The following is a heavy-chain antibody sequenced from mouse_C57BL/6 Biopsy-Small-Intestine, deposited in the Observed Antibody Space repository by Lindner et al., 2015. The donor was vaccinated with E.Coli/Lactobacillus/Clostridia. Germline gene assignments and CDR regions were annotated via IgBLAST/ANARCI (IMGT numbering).Heavy chain of an antibody. CDR2: MNPNSGNR. J-gene: IGHJ4*01. CDR3: ATRDITKAAGAYYYGMDV. Sequence: SVKVSCKASGYAFTSYDINWVRQAAGQGLEWVGWMNPNSGNRGYAQKFQGRVTMTRTTSTSTAYMELSSLTSEDTGVYFCATRDITKAAGAYYYGMDVWGQGTPVTVSS. D-gene: IGHD3-1*01. V-gene: IGHV1-81*01. CDR1: GYAFTSYD.